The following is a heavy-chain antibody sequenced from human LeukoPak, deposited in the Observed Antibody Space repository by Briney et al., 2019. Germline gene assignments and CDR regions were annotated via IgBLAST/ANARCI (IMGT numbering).Heavy chain of an antibody. CDR2: ISSSSSYI. CDR1: GFTFSSYS. V-gene: IGHV3-21*01. J-gene: IGHJ6*02. CDR3: ERDWYSSSCMDV. D-gene: IGHD6-13*01. Sequence: GGSLRLSCAASGFTFSSYSMNWVRQAPGKGLEWVSSISSSSSYIYYADSVKGRFTISRDNAKDSLYLQMNSLRAEDTAVYYCERDWYSSSCMDVWGQGTTVTVSS.